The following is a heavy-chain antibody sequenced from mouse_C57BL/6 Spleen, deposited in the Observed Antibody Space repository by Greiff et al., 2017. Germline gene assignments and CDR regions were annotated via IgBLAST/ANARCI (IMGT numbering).Heavy chain of an antibody. D-gene: IGHD2-4*01. V-gene: IGHV1-84*01. CDR2: IYPGSGNT. J-gene: IGHJ3*01. CDR1: GYTFTDYY. Sequence: LVESGPELVKPGASVKISCKASGYTFTDYYINWVKQRPGQGLEWIGWIYPGSGNTKYNEKFKGKATLTVATSSSTAYMQLSSLTSEDYAVYFCGRGRDDYDEEAWFAYWGQGTLVTVSA. CDR3: GRGRDDYDEEAWFAY.